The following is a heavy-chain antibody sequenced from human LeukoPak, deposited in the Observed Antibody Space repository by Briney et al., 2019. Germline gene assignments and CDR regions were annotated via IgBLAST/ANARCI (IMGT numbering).Heavy chain of an antibody. CDR1: GGSISTSNYY. CDR2: IFYSGST. CDR3: ARGRSITFGGVIGNDY. V-gene: IGHV4-39*07. J-gene: IGHJ4*02. Sequence: SETLSLTCTVSGGSISTSNYYWGWIRQPPGKGLEWIGNIFYSGSTYYSPSLRSRVTISLDTSRNQFSLKLNSVTAADTAVYYCARGRSITFGGVIGNDYWGQGTLVTVSS. D-gene: IGHD3-16*02.